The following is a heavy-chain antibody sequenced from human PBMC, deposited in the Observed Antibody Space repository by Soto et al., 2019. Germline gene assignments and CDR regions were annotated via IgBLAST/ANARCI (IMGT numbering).Heavy chain of an antibody. D-gene: IGHD5-18*01. CDR2: IKQDGSEK. V-gene: IGHV3-7*01. Sequence: PGGSLRLSCAASGFTFSSYWMSWVRQAPGKGLEWVANIKQDGSEKYYVDSVKGRFTISRENAKNSLYLQMNSLRAEDTAVYYCAIAFGYGYPSFDYWGQGTLVTVSS. CDR3: AIAFGYGYPSFDY. J-gene: IGHJ4*02. CDR1: GFTFSSYW.